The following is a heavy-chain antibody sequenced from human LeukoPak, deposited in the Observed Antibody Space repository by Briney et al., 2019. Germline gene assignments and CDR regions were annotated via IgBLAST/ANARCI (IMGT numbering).Heavy chain of an antibody. Sequence: ASVKVSCKASGYTFTGYYMHWVRPAPGQGLEWMGWINPNSGGTNYAQKFQGRVTMTRDTSISTAYMELSRLRSDDTAVYYCARGPGSSWYNWFDPWGQGTLVTVSS. D-gene: IGHD6-13*01. J-gene: IGHJ5*02. V-gene: IGHV1-2*02. CDR3: ARGPGSSWYNWFDP. CDR1: GYTFTGYY. CDR2: INPNSGGT.